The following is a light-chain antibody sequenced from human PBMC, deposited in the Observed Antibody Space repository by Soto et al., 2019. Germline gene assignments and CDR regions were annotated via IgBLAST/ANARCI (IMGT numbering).Light chain of an antibody. CDR3: SSYTSSSTHVV. J-gene: IGLJ2*01. Sequence: QSALTQPASVSGSPGQSITISCTGTSSDVGGYDYVSWYQQHPGKAPKVMIYEVTNRPSGVSNRFSGSKSGNTSSLTISGLQAEDEADYQCSSYTSSSTHVVFGGGTKVTVL. CDR1: SSDVGGYDY. V-gene: IGLV2-14*01. CDR2: EVT.